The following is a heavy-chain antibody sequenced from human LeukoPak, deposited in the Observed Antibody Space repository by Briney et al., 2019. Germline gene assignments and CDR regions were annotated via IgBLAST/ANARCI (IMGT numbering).Heavy chain of an antibody. CDR1: GFTFSSSA. J-gene: IGHJ4*02. V-gene: IGHV3-23*01. CDR3: ATSSSNGLFLFDY. D-gene: IGHD6-13*01. Sequence: GGSLRLSCAASGFTFSSSAMSWVRQAPGKGLEWVSAISNNGGYTYYADSVQGRFTISRDNSKSTLWLQMNSLKTEDSAVYYCATSSSNGLFLFDYWGQGTLVTVSS. CDR2: ISNNGGYT.